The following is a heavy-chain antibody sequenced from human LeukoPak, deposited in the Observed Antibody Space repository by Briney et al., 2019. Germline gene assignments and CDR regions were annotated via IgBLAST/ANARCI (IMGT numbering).Heavy chain of an antibody. CDR1: GFTFSSYG. CDR2: ISCDGSNK. Sequence: GGSLRLSCAASGFTFSSYGMHWVRQAPGKGLEWVAVISCDGSNKYYADSVKGRFTISRDNSKNTLYLQMNSLRAEDTAVYYCAKVTTVTIGYFDYWGQGTLVTVSS. V-gene: IGHV3-30*18. J-gene: IGHJ4*02. CDR3: AKVTTVTIGYFDY. D-gene: IGHD4-17*01.